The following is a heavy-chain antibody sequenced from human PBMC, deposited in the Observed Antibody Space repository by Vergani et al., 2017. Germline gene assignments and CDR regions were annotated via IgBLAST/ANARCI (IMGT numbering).Heavy chain of an antibody. Sequence: QVQLQESGPGLVKPSETLSLTCTVSGGSISSYYWSWIRQPPGKGLEWIGYIYYSGSPNYNPSLKSRVTISVDTSKNQFSLKLSSVTAADTAVYYCARVGHYDFWSGRGYYYYYMDVWGKXP. J-gene: IGHJ6*03. CDR1: GGSISSYY. V-gene: IGHV4-59*01. D-gene: IGHD3-3*01. CDR2: IYYSGSP. CDR3: ARVGHYDFWSGRGYYYYYMDV.